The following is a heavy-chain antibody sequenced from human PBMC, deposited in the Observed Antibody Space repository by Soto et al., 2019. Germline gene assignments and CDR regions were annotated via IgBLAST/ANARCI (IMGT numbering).Heavy chain of an antibody. Sequence: GGSLRLSCIGSGFSFSAYNMNWVRQAPGKGLEWVSSIKVGSSRIYQPDSMKGRFTISRDDARNSVYLQINSLRAEDTALYFCVRSPKIGVRGAFWGRGTQVTVSS. CDR2: IKVGSSRI. J-gene: IGHJ1*01. CDR1: GFSFSAYN. D-gene: IGHD3-16*01. V-gene: IGHV3-21*01. CDR3: VRSPKIGVRGAF.